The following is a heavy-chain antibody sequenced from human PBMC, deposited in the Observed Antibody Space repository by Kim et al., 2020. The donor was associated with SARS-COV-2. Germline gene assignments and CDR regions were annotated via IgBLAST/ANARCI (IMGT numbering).Heavy chain of an antibody. D-gene: IGHD3-3*01. CDR3: TRDPVFWSGLTGAFDI. V-gene: IGHV3-49*02. Sequence: SVKGRFTISRDDSKSIAYLQMNSLKTEDTAVYYCTRDPVFWSGLTGAFDIWGQGTMVTVSS. J-gene: IGHJ3*02.